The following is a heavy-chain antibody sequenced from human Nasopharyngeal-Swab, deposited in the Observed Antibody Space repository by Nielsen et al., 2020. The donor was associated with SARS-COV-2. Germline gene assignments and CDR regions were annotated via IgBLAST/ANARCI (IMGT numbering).Heavy chain of an antibody. V-gene: IGHV1-69*10. CDR3: ARGGADDILTGPYYYYYYYMDV. CDR2: ITPILGIA. D-gene: IGHD3-9*01. Sequence: WVRQAPGQGLEWMGGITPILGIANYAQKFQGRVTITADKSTSTAYMELSSLRSEDTAVYYCARGGADDILTGPYYYYYYYMDVWGKGTTVTVSS. J-gene: IGHJ6*03.